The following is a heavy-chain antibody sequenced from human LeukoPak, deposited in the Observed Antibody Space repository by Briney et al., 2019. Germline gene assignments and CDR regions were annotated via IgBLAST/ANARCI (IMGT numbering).Heavy chain of an antibody. Sequence: PGGSLRLSCAASGFTFSNYAMNWVRQAPGKGLEWVSGISGSGGSTYYADSVKGRFTISRDNPKNTLYLQMDSLRAEDTAIYYCASRHYDFGYYWGQGTLVTVSS. CDR3: ASRHYDFGYY. J-gene: IGHJ4*02. CDR2: ISGSGGST. CDR1: GFTFSNYA. D-gene: IGHD4-17*01. V-gene: IGHV3-23*01.